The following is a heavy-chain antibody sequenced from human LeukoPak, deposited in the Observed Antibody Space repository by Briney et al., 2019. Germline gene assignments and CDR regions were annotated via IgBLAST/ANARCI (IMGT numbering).Heavy chain of an antibody. J-gene: IGHJ4*02. CDR1: GYTFTGYY. D-gene: IGHD2-8*01. Sequence: ASVKVSCKASGYTFTGYYMHWVRQAPGQGLEWMGWINPNSGGTNYAQKFQGRVTMTRDTPISTAYMELSRLRSDDTAVYYCARCRVLHTNGVCYFGYWGQGTLVTVSS. V-gene: IGHV1-2*02. CDR2: INPNSGGT. CDR3: ARCRVLHTNGVCYFGY.